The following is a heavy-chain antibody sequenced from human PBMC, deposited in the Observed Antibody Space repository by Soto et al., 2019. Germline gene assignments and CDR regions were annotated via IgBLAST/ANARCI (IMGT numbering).Heavy chain of an antibody. CDR2: INGEGSKK. CDR1: GFTVSAKW. Sequence: DVQLVESGGALVQPGGSLGLSCAVSGFTVSAKWMSWVRQAPGKGLEWVANINGEGSKKSYVYSVKGRFTISKDNAKNPLSLQLGSLRADDTAVYYCAREMHLGSGWGDIDIWGRGTMVTVSS. V-gene: IGHV3-7*03. D-gene: IGHD6-19*01. J-gene: IGHJ4*02. CDR3: AREMHLGSGWGDIDI.